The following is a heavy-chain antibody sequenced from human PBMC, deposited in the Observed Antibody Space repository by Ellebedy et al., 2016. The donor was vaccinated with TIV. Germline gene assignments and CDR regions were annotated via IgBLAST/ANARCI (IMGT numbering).Heavy chain of an antibody. D-gene: IGHD3-3*02. CDR2: ITGGGDT. V-gene: IGHV3-23*01. CDR1: GMTFSSYA. CDR3: AKGRFSPDY. J-gene: IGHJ4*02. Sequence: GESLKISCAASGMTFSSYAMTWVRQAPGKGLDWVSVITGGGDTYYADSVKGRFTIPRDNSRSTLYLQMNSLRVDDTAVYYCAKGRFSPDYWGQGTLVTVSS.